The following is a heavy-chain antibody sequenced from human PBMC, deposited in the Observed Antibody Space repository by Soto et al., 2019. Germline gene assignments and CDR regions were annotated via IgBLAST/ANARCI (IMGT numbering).Heavy chain of an antibody. J-gene: IGHJ3*02. CDR2: ISSRSGTI. Sequence: GGSLRLSCAASGFSFSDYYMTWIRQAPGQGLEWVSYISSRSGTIFYADSVKGRFTLFRDNSKNSMYLQMNSLRAEDTAVYYCASHPGRGAFEIWGQGTMVTVSS. V-gene: IGHV3-11*01. CDR3: ASHPGRGAFEI. D-gene: IGHD3-10*01. CDR1: GFSFSDYY.